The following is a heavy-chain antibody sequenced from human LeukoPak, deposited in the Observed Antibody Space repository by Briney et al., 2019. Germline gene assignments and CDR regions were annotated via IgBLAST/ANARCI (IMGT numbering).Heavy chain of an antibody. CDR2: IWYDGSNK. D-gene: IGHD6-13*01. Sequence: GGSLRLSCAASGFTFSSYGMHWVRQAPGKGLEWVAVIWYDGSNKYYADSVKGRFTISRDNAKNTLYLQMNSLRAEDTAVYYCARDQYRSTWYRGAFDIWGQGTMVAVSS. CDR3: ARDQYRSTWYRGAFDI. J-gene: IGHJ3*02. V-gene: IGHV3-33*01. CDR1: GFTFSSYG.